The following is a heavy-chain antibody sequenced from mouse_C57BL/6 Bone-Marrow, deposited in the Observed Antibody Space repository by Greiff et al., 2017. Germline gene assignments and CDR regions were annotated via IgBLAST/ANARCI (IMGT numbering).Heavy chain of an antibody. Sequence: EVQLQQSGPELVKPGASVKISCKASGYTFTDYYMNWVKQSHGKSLEWIGDINPNNGGTSYNQKFKGKATLTVDKSSSTAYMELRSLTSEDSAVYYCAREWDYDPFDYWGQGTTLTVSS. CDR3: AREWDYDPFDY. J-gene: IGHJ2*01. V-gene: IGHV1-26*01. CDR1: GYTFTDYY. D-gene: IGHD2-4*01. CDR2: INPNNGGT.